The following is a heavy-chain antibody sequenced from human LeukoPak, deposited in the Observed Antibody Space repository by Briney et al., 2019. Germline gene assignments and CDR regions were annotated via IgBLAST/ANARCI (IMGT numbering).Heavy chain of an antibody. CDR2: IYHNGTP. Sequence: SGTLSLTCAASVGSINSGNWWSWVRQSPGKGLEWIGEIYHNGTPNYNPSLKSRITISADTFKNHFSLKMTSVTAADTAVYYCATAPLLRGEGGEHYKYGMDVWGQGTTVIVSS. V-gene: IGHV4-4*02. CDR3: ATAPLLRGEGGEHYKYGMDV. CDR1: VGSINSGNW. J-gene: IGHJ6*02. D-gene: IGHD2-15*01.